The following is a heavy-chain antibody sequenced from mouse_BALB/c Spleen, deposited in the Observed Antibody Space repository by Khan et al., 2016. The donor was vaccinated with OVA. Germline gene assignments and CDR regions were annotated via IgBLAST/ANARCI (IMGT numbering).Heavy chain of an antibody. J-gene: IGHJ2*01. D-gene: IGHD1-1*01. CDR3: TRQRGYYGSNPYFDY. V-gene: IGHV5-6-4*01. CDR2: ISSGGSYT. CDR1: GFSFSSYS. Sequence: EVELVESGGDLVRPGGSLKLSCAASGFSFSSYSMSWVRQTPEKRLEWVATISSGGSYTYSPDSVKGRFTISRENAKNTLYLQMSSLKSEDTALYYCTRQRGYYGSNPYFDYWGQGTTLTVSS.